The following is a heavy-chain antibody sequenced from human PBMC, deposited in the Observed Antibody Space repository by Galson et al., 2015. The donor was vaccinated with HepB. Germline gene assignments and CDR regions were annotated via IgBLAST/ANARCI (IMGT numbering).Heavy chain of an antibody. Sequence: SVKVSCKASGGTFSSYAISWVRQAPGQGLEWMGGIIPIFGIANYAQKFQGRVTITADESTSTAYMELSSLRSEDTAVYYCARDLWGSGSYYPRGGDAFDIWGQGTMVTVSS. CDR3: ARDLWGSGSYYPRGGDAFDI. V-gene: IGHV1-69*13. CDR2: IIPIFGIA. D-gene: IGHD3-10*01. J-gene: IGHJ3*02. CDR1: GGTFSSYA.